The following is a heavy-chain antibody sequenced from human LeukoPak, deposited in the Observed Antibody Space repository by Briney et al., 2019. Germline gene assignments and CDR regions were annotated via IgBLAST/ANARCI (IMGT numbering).Heavy chain of an antibody. D-gene: IGHD6-13*01. CDR2: IKQDGSEK. Sequence: PGGSLRLSCAASGFTFSSYWMNWVRQAPGKGLQWVANIKQDGSEKYYVDSMKGRFTISRDNAKNSLYLEMNSLRAEDTAVYYCARMQQLVDFVDYWGQGTLVSVSS. CDR1: GFTFSSYW. CDR3: ARMQQLVDFVDY. V-gene: IGHV3-7*01. J-gene: IGHJ4*02.